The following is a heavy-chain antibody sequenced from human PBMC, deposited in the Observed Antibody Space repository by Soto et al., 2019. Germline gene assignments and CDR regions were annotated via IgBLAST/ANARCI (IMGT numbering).Heavy chain of an antibody. CDR3: AKDRGYCSSTSCYDAFDN. D-gene: IGHD2-2*01. J-gene: IGHJ3*02. CDR2: ISGSGGST. CDR1: GFTFSSYA. V-gene: IGHV3-23*01. Sequence: GGSLRLSCAASGFTFSSYAMSWVRQAPGKGLEWVSAISGSGGSTYYADSVKGRFTISRDNSKNTLYLQMNSLRAEDTAVYYCAKDRGYCSSTSCYDAFDNWGQGTMVTVSS.